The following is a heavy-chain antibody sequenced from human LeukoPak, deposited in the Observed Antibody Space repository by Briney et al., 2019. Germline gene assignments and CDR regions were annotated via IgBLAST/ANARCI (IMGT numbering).Heavy chain of an antibody. Sequence: SETLSLTCTVSGGSISSGSYYWSWIRQPAGKGLEWIGRIYTSGSTNYNPSLKSRVTISVDTSKNQFSLKLSSVTAADTGVYYCARVRIAAAYDAFDIWGQGTMVTVSS. CDR1: GGSISSGSYY. J-gene: IGHJ3*02. D-gene: IGHD6-13*01. V-gene: IGHV4-61*02. CDR2: IYTSGST. CDR3: ARVRIAAAYDAFDI.